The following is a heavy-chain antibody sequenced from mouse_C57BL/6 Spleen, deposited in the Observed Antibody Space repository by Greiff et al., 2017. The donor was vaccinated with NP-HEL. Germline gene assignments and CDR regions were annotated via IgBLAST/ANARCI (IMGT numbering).Heavy chain of an antibody. CDR3: ARCPITTVGEDAMDY. D-gene: IGHD1-1*01. Sequence: QVQLQQSGAELVRPGASVKLSCKASGYTFTDYYINWVKQRPGQGLEWIARIYPGSGNTYYNEKFKGKATLTAEKSSSTAYMQLSSLTSEDSAVYFCARCPITTVGEDAMDYWGQGTSVTVSS. J-gene: IGHJ4*01. CDR2: IYPGSGNT. CDR1: GYTFTDYY. V-gene: IGHV1-76*01.